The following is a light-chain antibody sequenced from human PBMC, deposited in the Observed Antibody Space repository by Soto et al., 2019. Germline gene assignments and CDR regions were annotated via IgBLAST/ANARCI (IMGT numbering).Light chain of an antibody. CDR2: EVS. CDR1: SIDVGIYNY. CDR3: SSYTTSSTRV. Sequence: ALAQPASLSGSPGQSIAISCTGSSIDVGIYNYVAWYQQHPCKVPKLIIYEVSNRPSGVSNRFSGSKSGNTASLTISGLQAEDEADYYCSSYTTSSTRVFGTGTKVTVL. J-gene: IGLJ1*01. V-gene: IGLV2-14*01.